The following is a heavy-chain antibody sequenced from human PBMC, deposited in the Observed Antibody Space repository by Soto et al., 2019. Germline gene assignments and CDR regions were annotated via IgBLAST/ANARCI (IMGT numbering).Heavy chain of an antibody. CDR1: GFSLSTSGVG. CDR2: IYWDDDK. V-gene: IGHV2-5*02. Sequence: QITLKESGPTLVKPTQTLTLTCTFSGFSLSTSGVGVGWIRQPPGKALEWLALIYWDDDKRYSPSLKSRLTITKDTSKNQVVLTMTNMDPVDTATYYCAHRPLTGYSRGWYPFDYWGQGTLVTVSS. CDR3: AHRPLTGYSRGWYPFDY. J-gene: IGHJ4*02. D-gene: IGHD6-19*01.